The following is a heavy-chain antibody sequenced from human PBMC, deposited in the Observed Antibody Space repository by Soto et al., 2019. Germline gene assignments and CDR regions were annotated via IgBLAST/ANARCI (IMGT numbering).Heavy chain of an antibody. Sequence: EMQLLESGGGLVQAGGSLRLSCAASGFTVSSYALNWVRQAPGKGLEWVSGISASTYYADSVNGRFTISRDTSKHTLYLQMNSLRAEDTAIYFCAIRMYSTRWYYLDYWGQGTLVTVSS. CDR2: ISAST. V-gene: IGHV3-23*01. J-gene: IGHJ4*02. CDR3: AIRMYSTRWYYLDY. CDR1: GFTVSSYA. D-gene: IGHD6-13*01.